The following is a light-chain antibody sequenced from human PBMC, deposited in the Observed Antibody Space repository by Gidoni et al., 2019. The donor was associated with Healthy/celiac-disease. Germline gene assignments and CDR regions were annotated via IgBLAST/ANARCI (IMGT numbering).Light chain of an antibody. J-gene: IGLJ1*01. CDR1: SSDVCVYNS. V-gene: IGLV2-11*01. Sequence: QSALTQPRPVSGSPVQSVTISCTGTSSDVCVYNSVSWYQQHPGKAPKLMIYDVSKRPSGVPDRFSGSKSGNTASLTISGLQAEDEADYYCCSYAGSYTYVFGTGTKVTVL. CDR2: DVS. CDR3: CSYAGSYTYV.